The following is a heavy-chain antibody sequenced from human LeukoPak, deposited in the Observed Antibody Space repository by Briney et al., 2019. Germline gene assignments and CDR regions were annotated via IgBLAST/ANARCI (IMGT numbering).Heavy chain of an antibody. V-gene: IGHV4-34*01. Sequence: PSETLSLTCAVYGGSLSGYYWSWVRQPPGKGLEWIGEINHSGSTNYNPSLKSRVTISVDTSKNQFSLKLSSVTAADTAVYYCARGPPGDIVVVVAAIEGFDPWGQGTLVTVSS. D-gene: IGHD2-15*01. CDR2: INHSGST. J-gene: IGHJ5*02. CDR3: ARGPPGDIVVVVAAIEGFDP. CDR1: GGSLSGYY.